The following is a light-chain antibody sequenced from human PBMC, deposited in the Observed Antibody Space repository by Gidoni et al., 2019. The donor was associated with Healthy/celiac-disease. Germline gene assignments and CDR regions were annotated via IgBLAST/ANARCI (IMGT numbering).Light chain of an antibody. Sequence: GLTKSPSTLSLSPGARATLSCRASQSVTSDSLAWYQQKPGQAPRLLLFASSSRADGIPDRFRGSGSGTDFTLSISSLESEDFAVYYCQHYGTSPPTWTFGQGTKVDIK. CDR1: QSVTSDS. CDR3: QHYGTSPPTWT. J-gene: IGKJ1*01. V-gene: IGKV3-20*01. CDR2: ASS.